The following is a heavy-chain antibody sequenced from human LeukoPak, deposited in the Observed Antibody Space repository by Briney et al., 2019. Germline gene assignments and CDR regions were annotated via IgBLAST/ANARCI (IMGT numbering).Heavy chain of an antibody. Sequence: SGTLSLTCTVSGVSVGSAGYYWTWIRQPPGKGLEWIGYMYYSGNSNYNPFLKSRVTMSLDPSKNRFSLKLSSVTAADTAVYYCARSQSQSGSYRYYFAYWGQGTLVTVSS. J-gene: IGHJ4*02. D-gene: IGHD1-26*01. CDR1: GVSVGSAGYY. CDR2: MYYSGNS. CDR3: ARSQSQSGSYRYYFAY. V-gene: IGHV4-61*08.